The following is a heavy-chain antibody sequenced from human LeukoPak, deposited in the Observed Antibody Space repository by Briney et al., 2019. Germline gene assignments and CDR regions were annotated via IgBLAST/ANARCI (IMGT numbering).Heavy chain of an antibody. Sequence: EASVKVSCKASGYTFTSYDINWVRQATGQGLEWMGWMNPNSGNTGYAQKFQGRVTMTRNTSISTAYMELRSLRSDDTAVYYCARHDCSSTSCYSPTDLNWFDPWSQGTLVTVSS. J-gene: IGHJ5*02. V-gene: IGHV1-8*01. D-gene: IGHD2-2*01. CDR2: MNPNSGNT. CDR1: GYTFTSYD. CDR3: ARHDCSSTSCYSPTDLNWFDP.